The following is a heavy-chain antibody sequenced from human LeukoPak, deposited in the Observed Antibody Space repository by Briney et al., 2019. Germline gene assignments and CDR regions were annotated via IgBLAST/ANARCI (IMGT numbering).Heavy chain of an antibody. V-gene: IGHV1-8*01. CDR1: GYTFTSYD. D-gene: IGHD4-17*01. J-gene: IGHJ4*02. CDR3: ARTVRSKKVLDLYYFDY. CDR2: MNPNSGNT. Sequence: ASVKVSCKASGYTFTSYDINGVRQASGQGREWMGWMNPNSGNTVYAQKFQGRDTMTRNASLSTDYMELRSLRSEDTAVYYCARTVRSKKVLDLYYFDYWGQGTLVTVSS.